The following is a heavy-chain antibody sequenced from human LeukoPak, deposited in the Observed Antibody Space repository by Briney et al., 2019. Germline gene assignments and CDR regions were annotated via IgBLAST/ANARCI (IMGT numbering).Heavy chain of an antibody. CDR1: GCSISSGYY. J-gene: IGHJ4*02. CDR2: IYHSGST. V-gene: IGHV4-38-2*02. Sequence: SETLSLTCTVSGCSISSGYYWGWIRQPPGKGLEWIGSIYHSGSTYYNPSLKSRVTISVDTSKNQFSLKLSSVTAADTAVYYCARGDSNYWSFDYWGQGTLVTVSS. CDR3: ARGDSNYWSFDY. D-gene: IGHD4-11*01.